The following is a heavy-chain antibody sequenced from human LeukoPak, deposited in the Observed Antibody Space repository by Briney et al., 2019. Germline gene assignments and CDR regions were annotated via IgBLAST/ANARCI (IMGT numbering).Heavy chain of an antibody. CDR1: GGSISTFY. CDR3: GGQVAATTPVGY. D-gene: IGHD1-26*01. J-gene: IGHJ4*02. V-gene: IGHV4-59*08. CDR2: VYYNGNT. Sequence: SETLSLTCTVSGGSISTFYWSWIRQPPGKRLEWIWDVYYNGNTNYYPSSMSRVSISVYKTTNKFSLIMTSITAADTAVVYCGGQVAATTPVGYWGQGTLVTVSS.